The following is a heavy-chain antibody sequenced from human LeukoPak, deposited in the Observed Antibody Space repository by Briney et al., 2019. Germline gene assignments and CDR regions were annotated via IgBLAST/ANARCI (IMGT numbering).Heavy chain of an antibody. V-gene: IGHV3-30*02. CDR1: GISFSSYG. Sequence: GGSLRLSCAASGISFSSYGMHWVRQAPGKGLEWVAFIRYDGSKKYYADSVKGRFTISRDNSKNTLYLQMNSLRAEDTAVYYCAKDWTGTKPFDLWGRGTLVTVSS. CDR2: IRYDGSKK. D-gene: IGHD3/OR15-3a*01. J-gene: IGHJ2*01. CDR3: AKDWTGTKPFDL.